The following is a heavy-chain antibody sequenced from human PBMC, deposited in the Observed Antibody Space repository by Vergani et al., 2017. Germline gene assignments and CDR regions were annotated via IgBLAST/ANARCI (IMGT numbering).Heavy chain of an antibody. CDR2: INPNSGGT. Sequence: QVQLVQSGAEVKKPGASVKVSCTASGYTFTGYYMHWVRQAPGQGLEWMGWINPNSGGTNYVQKFQGRVTMTRDTSISTAYMELGRLRSDDTAVYYCATYCSRTRGHPKDYGMDVWGQGP. CDR3: ATYCSRTRGHPKDYGMDV. J-gene: IGHJ6*02. V-gene: IGHV1-2*02. CDR1: GYTFTGYY. D-gene: IGHD2-2*01.